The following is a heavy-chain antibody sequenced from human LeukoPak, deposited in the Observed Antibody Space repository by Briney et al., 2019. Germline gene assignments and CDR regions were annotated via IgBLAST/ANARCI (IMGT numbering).Heavy chain of an antibody. V-gene: IGHV4-59*01. CDR3: ARAWGGGYVWFDP. J-gene: IGHJ5*02. Sequence: SETLSLTCTVSGGAISSYYWSWIRQPPGKGLEWIGYIYYSGSTIYNPSLKSRVTISVDTSKNQFSLKLSSVTAADTAVYYCARAWGGGYVWFDPWGQGTLVTVSS. D-gene: IGHD5-12*01. CDR1: GGAISSYY. CDR2: IYYSGST.